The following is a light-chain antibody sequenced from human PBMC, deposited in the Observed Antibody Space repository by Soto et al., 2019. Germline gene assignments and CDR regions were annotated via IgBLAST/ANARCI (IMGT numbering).Light chain of an antibody. Sequence: QSALTQPASVSGSPGQSITISCTGTSSDIGGYNYVSWYQQHPGKAPKLMIYEVSNRPSGVSDRFSGSKSGNTASLTISGLQAEDEADYYCSSYRNSNSLAFGGGTKLTVL. V-gene: IGLV2-14*01. J-gene: IGLJ2*01. CDR1: SSDIGGYNY. CDR2: EVS. CDR3: SSYRNSNSLA.